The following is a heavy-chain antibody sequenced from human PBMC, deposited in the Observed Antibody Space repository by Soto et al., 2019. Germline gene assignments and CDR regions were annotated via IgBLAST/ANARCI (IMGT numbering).Heavy chain of an antibody. CDR3: ATQSGFRKDY. Sequence: EVQLVESGGDLVQPGGSLRLSCAVSEFTFRNDSMTWVRQAPGKGLEWVANINEHGSETYYVDSVKVRFIISRDNAKSSLFLQMNSLRAEDTAVYYSATQSGFRKDYWRKGKLVTVPS. J-gene: IGHJ4*02. CDR2: INEHGSET. V-gene: IGHV3-7*02. D-gene: IGHD2-15*01. CDR1: EFTFRNDS.